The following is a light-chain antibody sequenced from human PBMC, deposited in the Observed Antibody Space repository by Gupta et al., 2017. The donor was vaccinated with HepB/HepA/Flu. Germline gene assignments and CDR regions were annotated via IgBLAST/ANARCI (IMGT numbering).Light chain of an antibody. V-gene: IGKV3-15*01. CDR1: QTITIN. Sequence: VVTQSPATLSVSPGERATLSCRASQTITINLAWYQQKPGQPPRPLVYGASTRATGVPDRFSGSGSGTEFTLTISSLQSEDFAVYYCQQYNNWPFTFGQGTRLEI. CDR3: QQYNNWPFT. J-gene: IGKJ5*01. CDR2: GAS.